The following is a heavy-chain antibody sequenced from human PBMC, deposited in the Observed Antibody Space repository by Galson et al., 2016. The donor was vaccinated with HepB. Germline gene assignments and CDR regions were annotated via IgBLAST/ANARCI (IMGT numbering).Heavy chain of an antibody. CDR2: ISGTGGST. CDR1: GFTFSSYA. J-gene: IGHJ4*02. CDR3: AKDWMAAAGDAFDV. Sequence: SLRLSCAASGFTFSSYAMSWVRQAPGKGLEWVSGISGTGGSTYYADCVKGRFTISRDNAKNSLYLQMNSLRAEDTAVYYCAKDWMAAAGDAFDVWGQGTLVTVSS. V-gene: IGHV3-23*01. D-gene: IGHD6-13*01.